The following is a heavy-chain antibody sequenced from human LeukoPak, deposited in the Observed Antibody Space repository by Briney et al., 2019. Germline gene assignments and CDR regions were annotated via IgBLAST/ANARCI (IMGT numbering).Heavy chain of an antibody. CDR2: ISYDGSNK. V-gene: IGHV3-30*04. Sequence: GGSLRLSCAASGFTFSSYAIHWVRQAPGKGLEWVALISYDGSNKYYGESVKGRFTISRDQSKNTLYLQMNSLRTEDTAVYYCARDSLRTALYYMDVWGKGTTVTVSS. CDR1: GFTFSSYA. CDR3: ARDSLRTALYYMDV. J-gene: IGHJ6*03.